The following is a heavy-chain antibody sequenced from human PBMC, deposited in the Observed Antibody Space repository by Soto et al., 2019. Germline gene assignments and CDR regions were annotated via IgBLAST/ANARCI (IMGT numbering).Heavy chain of an antibody. D-gene: IGHD3-22*01. CDR1: GFTFSTYG. CDR2: MSYAGSHE. Sequence: QVQLVESGGGVAQPGRSLRLSCAASGFTFSTYGMHWDRQAPGKGLEWVAVMSYAGSHEFYADSVKGRFSISRENSRNTLYLQMNSLRPEDTAVYFCAKDWGATGRLLATRFHLWGQGTLVTVSS. CDR3: AKDWGATGRLLATRFHL. V-gene: IGHV3-30*18. J-gene: IGHJ5*02.